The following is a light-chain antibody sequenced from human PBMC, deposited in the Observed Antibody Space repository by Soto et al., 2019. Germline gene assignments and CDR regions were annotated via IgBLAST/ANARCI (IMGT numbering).Light chain of an antibody. CDR2: AAS. CDR1: QGISSY. Sequence: AIRMTQSPSSLSASTGDRVTITCRASQGISSYLAWYQQKPGKAPKLLIYAASTLQSGVPSRFSGSGSGTDFTLTISCLQSEDFATYYCQQFNSYPITFGQGTRLEIK. CDR3: QQFNSYPIT. V-gene: IGKV1-8*01. J-gene: IGKJ5*01.